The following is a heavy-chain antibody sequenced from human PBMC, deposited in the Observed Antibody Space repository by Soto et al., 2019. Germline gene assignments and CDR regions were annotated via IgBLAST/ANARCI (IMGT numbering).Heavy chain of an antibody. CDR2: VIPIFDIT. V-gene: IGHV1-69*02. CDR1: GDTFSIYT. D-gene: IGHD6-13*01. J-gene: IGHJ4*02. CDR3: ARDRDNSNWPNFDF. Sequence: QVQLVQSGSEVKKPGSSVKVSCKASGDTFSIYTISWVRQAPGQGLEWMGRVIPIFDITSYTQRFQGRVTITADNSTSTVYMELSSLRSEDTAVYYCARDRDNSNWPNFDFGGQGTLVTVSS.